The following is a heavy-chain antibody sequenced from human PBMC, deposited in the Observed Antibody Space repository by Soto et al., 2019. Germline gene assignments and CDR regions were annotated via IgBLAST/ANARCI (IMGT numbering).Heavy chain of an antibody. Sequence: GASVKVSCKASGYPFTSYAMHWVRQAPGQRLEWMGWINAGNGNTKYSQKFQGRVTITRDTSASTAYMELSSLRSEDTAVYYCARDLLAEACSGGSCYPGAWFDPWGQGTLVTVSS. CDR1: GYPFTSYA. D-gene: IGHD2-15*01. CDR3: ARDLLAEACSGGSCYPGAWFDP. J-gene: IGHJ5*02. V-gene: IGHV1-3*01. CDR2: INAGNGNT.